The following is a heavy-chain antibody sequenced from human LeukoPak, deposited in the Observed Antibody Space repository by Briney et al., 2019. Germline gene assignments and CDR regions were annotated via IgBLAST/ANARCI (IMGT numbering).Heavy chain of an antibody. D-gene: IGHD1-26*01. CDR1: GGSISSYY. Sequence: SETLSLTCTVSGGSISSYYWSWSRHPAGKGLELIRRIYTSCSSSYNPSLKSRVTMSVHTSKNQFSLTLSSATAADTAVYYCARSDYSGSYWAEYFQHWGQGTLVTVSS. CDR3: ARSDYSGSYWAEYFQH. CDR2: IYTSCSS. V-gene: IGHV4-4*07. J-gene: IGHJ1*01.